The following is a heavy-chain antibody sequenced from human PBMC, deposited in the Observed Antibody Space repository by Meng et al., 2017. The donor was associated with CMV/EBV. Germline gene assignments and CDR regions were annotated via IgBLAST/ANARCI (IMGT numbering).Heavy chain of an antibody. CDR3: ARDAGYCSSTSCEQYYGMDV. J-gene: IGHJ6*02. D-gene: IGHD2-2*01. CDR1: GGTFSSYA. V-gene: IGHV1-69*05. CDR2: IIPIFGTA. Sequence: SVKVSCKASGGTFSSYAISWVRQAPGQGLEWMGGIIPIFGTANYAQKFQGRVTITTDESTSTAYMELSSLRSEDTAVYYCARDAGYCSSTSCEQYYGMDVWGQGTTVTVSS.